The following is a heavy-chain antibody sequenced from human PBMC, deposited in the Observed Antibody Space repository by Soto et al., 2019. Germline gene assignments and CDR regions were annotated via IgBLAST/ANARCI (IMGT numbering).Heavy chain of an antibody. CDR3: ARSGCSGGSCYSYYFDY. J-gene: IGHJ4*02. D-gene: IGHD2-15*01. Sequence: QVQLVQSGAEVKKPGASVKVSCKASGYTFTSYGISWVRQAPGQGLEWMGWISAYNGNTNYAQKLQGRVTMTTDTYTSTDYMELRSLRSDDTAVYYCARSGCSGGSCYSYYFDYWGQGTLVTVSS. V-gene: IGHV1-18*01. CDR1: GYTFTSYG. CDR2: ISAYNGNT.